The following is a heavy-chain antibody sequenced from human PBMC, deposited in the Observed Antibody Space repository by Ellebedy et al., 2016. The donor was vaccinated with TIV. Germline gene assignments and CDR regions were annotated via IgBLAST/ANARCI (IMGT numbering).Heavy chain of an antibody. CDR2: IRQEGDEI. D-gene: IGHD4-17*01. CDR1: GFNFRSYW. J-gene: IGHJ5*02. Sequence: GESLKISCAASGFNFRSYWLTWVRQAPGKGLEWVAKIRQEGDEIYYVESVKGRFTISRDNAKNSLFLQMNSLRVEDTAVYYCARRASYGDYAVQVNPWFDPWGQGTLVTVSS. CDR3: ARRASYGDYAVQVNPWFDP. V-gene: IGHV3-7*01.